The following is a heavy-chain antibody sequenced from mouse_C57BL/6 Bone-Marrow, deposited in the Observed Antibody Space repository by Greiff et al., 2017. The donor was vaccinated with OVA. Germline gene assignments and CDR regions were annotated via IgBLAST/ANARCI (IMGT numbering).Heavy chain of an antibody. V-gene: IGHV14-4*01. J-gene: IGHJ4*01. CDR2: IDPENGDT. D-gene: IGHD2-2*01. CDR1: GFNIKDDY. CDR3: TTPYGYFYYYAMDY. Sequence: EVQLQQSGAELVRPGASVKLSCTASGFNIKDDYMYWVKQRPEQGLEWIGWIDPENGDTEYASKFQGKATITADTSSNTAYLQLSSLTSEDTAVYYCTTPYGYFYYYAMDYWGQGTSVTVSS.